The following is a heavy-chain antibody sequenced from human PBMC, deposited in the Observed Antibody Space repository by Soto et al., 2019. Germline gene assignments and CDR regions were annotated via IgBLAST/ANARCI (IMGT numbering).Heavy chain of an antibody. Sequence: ASVKVSCKASGYTFTSYGISWVRQAPGQGLEWMGRISAYNGNTNYAQKLQGRVTMTTDTSTSTAYMELRSLRSDDTAVYYCARDIAVAGYKNWFDPWGQGTLVTVSS. CDR1: GYTFTSYG. J-gene: IGHJ5*02. D-gene: IGHD6-19*01. V-gene: IGHV1-18*01. CDR2: ISAYNGNT. CDR3: ARDIAVAGYKNWFDP.